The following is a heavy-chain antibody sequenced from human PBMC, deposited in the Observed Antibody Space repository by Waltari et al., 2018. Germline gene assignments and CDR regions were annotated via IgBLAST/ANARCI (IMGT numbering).Heavy chain of an antibody. J-gene: IGHJ2*01. Sequence: VQLVQSGAEVKKPGASVKDSCKVSEYTLTDLSMTWVRQDTGKGLEWMGCFDPEDGETIYAQKFQGRIPMTVDTSTDTAYMELSSLRSEDTAVYYCATGGKRGWYFDLWGRGTLVTVSS. CDR3: ATGGKRGWYFDL. D-gene: IGHD3-16*01. V-gene: IGHV1-24*01. CDR2: FDPEDGET. CDR1: EYTLTDLS.